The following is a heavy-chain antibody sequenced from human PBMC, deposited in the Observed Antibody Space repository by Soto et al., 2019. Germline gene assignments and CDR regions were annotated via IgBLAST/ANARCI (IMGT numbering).Heavy chain of an antibody. D-gene: IGHD2-2*01. Sequence: SETLSLTCTVSGGSISSYYWSWIRQPPGKGLECIGYIYYSGSTNYNPSLKSRVTISVDTSKNQFSLKLSSVTAADTAVYYCAGGTPGNCSSTSCYLSGGFDPWGQGTLVTVSS. CDR2: IYYSGST. J-gene: IGHJ5*02. V-gene: IGHV4-59*01. CDR1: GGSISSYY. CDR3: AGGTPGNCSSTSCYLSGGFDP.